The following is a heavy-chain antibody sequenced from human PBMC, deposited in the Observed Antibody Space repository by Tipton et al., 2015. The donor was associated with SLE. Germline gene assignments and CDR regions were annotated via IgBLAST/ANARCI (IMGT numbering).Heavy chain of an antibody. CDR3: ARDPRYCGGDCYSFDY. V-gene: IGHV3-43*01. J-gene: IGHJ4*02. CDR2: ISWDGGST. D-gene: IGHD2-21*01. Sequence: GSLRLSCAASGFTFDDYTMHWVRQAPGKGLEWVSLISWDGGSTYYADSVKGRFTISRDNSKNSLYLQMNSLRTEDTALYYCARDPRYCGGDCYSFDYWGQGTLVTVSS. CDR1: GFTFDDYT.